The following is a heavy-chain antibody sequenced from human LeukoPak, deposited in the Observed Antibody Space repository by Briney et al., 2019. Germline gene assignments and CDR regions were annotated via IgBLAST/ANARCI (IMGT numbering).Heavy chain of an antibody. V-gene: IGHV1-58*02. CDR1: GFTFTSSA. Sequence: ASVKVSCKASGFTFTSSAMQWVRQARGQRLEWIGWIVVGSGNTNYTQKFQERVTITRDMSTSTAYMELSSLRSEDTAVYYCAATSAQLGYCSSTSCYGVSSSEDWGQGTLVTVSS. CDR2: IVVGSGNT. J-gene: IGHJ4*02. CDR3: AATSAQLGYCSSTSCYGVSSSED. D-gene: IGHD2-2*01.